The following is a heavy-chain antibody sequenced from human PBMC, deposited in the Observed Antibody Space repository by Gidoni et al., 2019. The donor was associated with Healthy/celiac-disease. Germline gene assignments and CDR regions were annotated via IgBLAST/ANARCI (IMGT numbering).Heavy chain of an antibody. D-gene: IGHD3-16*02. CDR1: GGSISSSSYY. CDR3: ARKSRNSIQLRLGELSSPFDY. CDR2: NYYSGST. V-gene: IGHV4-39*01. J-gene: IGHJ4*02. Sequence: QLQLQESGPGLVKPSENLSLPCTVSGGSISSSSYYWGWIRQPPGKGLEWIGSNYYSGSTYYTPSLKSGVTISVDTSKNQFSLKLSSVTAADTAVYYCARKSRNSIQLRLGELSSPFDYWGQGTLVTVSS.